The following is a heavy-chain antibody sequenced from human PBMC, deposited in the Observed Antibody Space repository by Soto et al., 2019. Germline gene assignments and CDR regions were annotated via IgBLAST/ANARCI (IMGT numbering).Heavy chain of an antibody. J-gene: IGHJ4*02. CDR3: ARDYGYSSGWYNRFDY. CDR2: ISAYNGNT. Sequence: GASVKVSCKASGYTFTSYGISWVRQAPGQGLEWMGWISAYNGNTNYGQKLQGRVTMTTDTSTSTAYMELRSLRSDDTAVYYCARDYGYSSGWYNRFDYWGQGTLVTVSS. CDR1: GYTFTSYG. D-gene: IGHD6-19*01. V-gene: IGHV1-18*01.